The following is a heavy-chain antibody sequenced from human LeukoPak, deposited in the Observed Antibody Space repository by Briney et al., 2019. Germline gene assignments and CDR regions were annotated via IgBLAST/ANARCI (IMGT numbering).Heavy chain of an antibody. V-gene: IGHV3-23*01. CDR2: ISGSGGTT. CDR1: GFTFSSYA. Sequence: GGSLRLSCAASGFTFSSYAMSWVRQAPGMGLECVSTISGSGGTTYYADSVKGRFTISRDNSKNTLYLQMNSLRAEDTAVYYCAKVQRANYYDMGAFDYWGQGTLVTVSS. D-gene: IGHD3-22*01. J-gene: IGHJ4*02. CDR3: AKVQRANYYDMGAFDY.